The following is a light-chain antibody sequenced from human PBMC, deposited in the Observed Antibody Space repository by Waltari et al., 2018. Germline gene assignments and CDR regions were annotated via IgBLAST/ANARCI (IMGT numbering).Light chain of an antibody. CDR2: WAS. CDR1: QSVLYSSTNKNY. J-gene: IGKJ2*01. CDR3: QQYYTTPYT. Sequence: DIVMTQSPDSLAVSVGERATIRCKYSQSVLYSSTNKNYLAWYQQKPGQPPKLLIYWASTRESWVPDRFSGSGSGTDFTLTVSSLQAEDVAVYYCQQYYTTPYTFGQGTKLEIK. V-gene: IGKV4-1*01.